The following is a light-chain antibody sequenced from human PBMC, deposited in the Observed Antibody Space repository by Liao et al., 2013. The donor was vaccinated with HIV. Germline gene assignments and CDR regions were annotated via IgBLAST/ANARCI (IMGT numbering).Light chain of an antibody. J-gene: IGLJ1*01. CDR1: KIGSKS. CDR3: QAWDSSTAYV. V-gene: IGLV3-21*01. CDR2: YES. Sequence: SYELTQPPSVSVAPGKTARITCGGNKIGSKSVHWYQQKSGQAPVLVMYYESDRPSGIPERFSGSNSGNTATLTISGTQAMDEADYYCQAWDSSTAYVFGTGTKVTVL.